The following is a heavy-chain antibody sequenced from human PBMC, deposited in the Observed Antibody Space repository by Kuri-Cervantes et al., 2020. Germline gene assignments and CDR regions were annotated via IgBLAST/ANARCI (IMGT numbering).Heavy chain of an antibody. D-gene: IGHD2-21*02. Sequence: GGSRRPSFEASGFTFDDYAMHGVRQAPGKGWEWFSGIRWNSGNIGYADSVKGRFTISRDNAKNYLYMQMNRLRDEDTAVYYCARDTGRRLSDYYYMDVWGKGTTVTVSS. CDR1: GFTFDDYA. CDR3: ARDTGRRLSDYYYMDV. V-gene: IGHV3-9*01. J-gene: IGHJ6*03. CDR2: IRWNSGNI.